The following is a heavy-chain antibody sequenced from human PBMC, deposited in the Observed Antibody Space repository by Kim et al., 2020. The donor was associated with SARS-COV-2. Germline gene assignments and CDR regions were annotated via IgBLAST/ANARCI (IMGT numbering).Heavy chain of an antibody. V-gene: IGHV4-39*01. Sequence: YNPSLKSRVTISVDTSKNQFSLKLSSVTAADTAVYYCARTTVTTMAGFDPWGQGTLVTVSS. J-gene: IGHJ5*02. CDR3: ARTTVTTMAGFDP. D-gene: IGHD4-17*01.